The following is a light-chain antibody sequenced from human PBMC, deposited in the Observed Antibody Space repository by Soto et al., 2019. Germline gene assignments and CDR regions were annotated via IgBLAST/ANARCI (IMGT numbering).Light chain of an antibody. CDR1: QSLSSY. CDR2: AAS. CDR3: QQSYSTLWT. J-gene: IGKJ1*01. V-gene: IGKV1-39*01. Sequence: DIQMTQSTSSLSASVGDRVTITCRASQSLSSYLNWYQQNPGKAPKLLIYAASSLQSGVPSRFSGSGSGTDFTLTISSMQPEDFATYYCQQSYSTLWTFGQGTKVEIK.